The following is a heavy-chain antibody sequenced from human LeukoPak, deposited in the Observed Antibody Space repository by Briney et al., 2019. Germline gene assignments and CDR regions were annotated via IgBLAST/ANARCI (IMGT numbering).Heavy chain of an antibody. Sequence: GGSLRLSCAASRFTFSRYWMSWVRQAPGKGLEWVANINQDGSEKSYVDSVKGRFTISRDNAKNSLYLEMNSLRVEDTALYYFVRGGSRGDYWGQGTLVIVSS. J-gene: IGHJ4*02. CDR3: VRGGSRGDY. CDR1: RFTFSRYW. CDR2: INQDGSEK. D-gene: IGHD1-26*01. V-gene: IGHV3-7*01.